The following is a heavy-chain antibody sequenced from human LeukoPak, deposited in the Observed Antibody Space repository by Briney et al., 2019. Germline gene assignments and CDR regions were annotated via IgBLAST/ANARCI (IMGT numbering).Heavy chain of an antibody. D-gene: IGHD3-10*01. CDR2: INHSGST. CDR3: ARPRVRVRAFDI. V-gene: IGHV4-34*01. CDR1: GGSFSGYY. J-gene: IGHJ3*02. Sequence: PSETLSLTCAVYGGSFSGYYWSWIRQPPGKGLEWIGEINHSGSTNYNPSLRSRGTISVDTTKNQFSLKLSSVTTADTAVYYCARPRVRVRAFDIWGQGTMVTVSS.